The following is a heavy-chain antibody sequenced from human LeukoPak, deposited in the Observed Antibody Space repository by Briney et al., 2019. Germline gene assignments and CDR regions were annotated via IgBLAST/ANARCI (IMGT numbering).Heavy chain of an antibody. J-gene: IGHJ4*02. CDR2: IYYSGST. D-gene: IGHD3-22*01. V-gene: IGHV4-59*01. Sequence: SETLSLTCTVSGGSISSYYWSWIRQPPGKGLEWIGYIYYSGSTNYNPSLKSRVTISVDTSKNQFSLKLSSVAAADTAVYYCARVHSSGYYTKPGGFDYWGQGTLVTVSS. CDR1: GGSISSYY. CDR3: ARVHSSGYYTKPGGFDY.